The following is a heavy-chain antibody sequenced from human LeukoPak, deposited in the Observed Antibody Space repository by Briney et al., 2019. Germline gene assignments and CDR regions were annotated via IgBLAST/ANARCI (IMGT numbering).Heavy chain of an antibody. J-gene: IGHJ3*02. Sequence: SETLSLTCTVSGGSISNYYWNWIRQPPGKGREWIGYMYYSGSTNYNPSLTSRVTISVDTSKNQFTLKLSSVTAADTAVYYCARGRRYGGNHDALDIWGQGTMVTVSS. CDR3: ARGRRYGGNHDALDI. CDR2: MYYSGST. D-gene: IGHD4/OR15-4a*01. CDR1: GGSISNYY. V-gene: IGHV4-59*01.